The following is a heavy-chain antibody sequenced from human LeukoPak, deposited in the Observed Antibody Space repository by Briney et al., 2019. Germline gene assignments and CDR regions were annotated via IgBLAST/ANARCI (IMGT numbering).Heavy chain of an antibody. CDR3: AKDRGIRSFDY. D-gene: IGHD3-16*01. CDR1: NGPINTYQ. V-gene: IGHV4-59*01. J-gene: IGHJ4*02. CDR2: IYYSGSA. Sequence: SETLSLTCTVSNGPINTYQWTWIRQPPGKGLEWIGYIYYSGSANYNPSLKSRVTISVDTSKNQFSLKLSSVTAADTAVYYCAKDRGIRSFDYWGQGTLVTVSS.